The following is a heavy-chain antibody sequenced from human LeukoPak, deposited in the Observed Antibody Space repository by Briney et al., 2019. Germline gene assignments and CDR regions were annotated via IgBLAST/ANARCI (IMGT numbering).Heavy chain of an antibody. V-gene: IGHV3-48*03. Sequence: GGSLRLSCAASGFTFSSYEMNWVRQAPGKGLEWVSYISSSGSTIYYADSVEGRFTISGDNAKNSLYLQMNSLRAEDTAVYYCARGLLLWFGESSEAFDIWGQGTMVTVSS. CDR2: ISSSGSTI. CDR3: ARGLLLWFGESSEAFDI. J-gene: IGHJ3*02. CDR1: GFTFSSYE. D-gene: IGHD3-10*01.